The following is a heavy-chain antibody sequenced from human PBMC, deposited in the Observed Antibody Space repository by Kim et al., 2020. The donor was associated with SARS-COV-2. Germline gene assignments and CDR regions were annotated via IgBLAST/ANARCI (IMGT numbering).Heavy chain of an antibody. CDR3: ARDYYYGSGSRRADY. J-gene: IGHJ4*02. Sequence: DSVKGRFTISRDNSKNTLYLQMNSLRAEDTAVYYCARDYYYGSGSRRADYWGQGTLVTVSS. V-gene: IGHV3-30*01. D-gene: IGHD3-10*01.